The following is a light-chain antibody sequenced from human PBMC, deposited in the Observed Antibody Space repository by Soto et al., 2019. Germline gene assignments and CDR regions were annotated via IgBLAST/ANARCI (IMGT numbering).Light chain of an antibody. V-gene: IGKV3-20*01. CDR2: GAS. Sequence: EIVMTQSPCTLSLSPGERAALSCRASQSVTNNYLAWYQQKPGQAPGLLLYGASTRATGIPDRFSGNGSGTDFTLTISRLEPEDFAVYYCQQYGTSPRTFGQGTKVDIK. J-gene: IGKJ1*01. CDR3: QQYGTSPRT. CDR1: QSVTNNY.